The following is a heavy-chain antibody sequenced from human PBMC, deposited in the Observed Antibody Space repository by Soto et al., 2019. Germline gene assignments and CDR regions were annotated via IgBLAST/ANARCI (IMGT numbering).Heavy chain of an antibody. CDR1: GYTFTIYA. J-gene: IGHJ5*02. CDR2: VTAGNGDT. D-gene: IGHD2-2*02. Sequence: ASVKGSCKTSGYTFTIYAIHWVRQAPGEGLEWVGWVTAGNGDTKIAQKFQGRVTITRDISASTAYMELSSLTSEDTAVYYCAREYPGFDPWGQGTLVTVS. V-gene: IGHV1-3*01. CDR3: AREYPGFDP.